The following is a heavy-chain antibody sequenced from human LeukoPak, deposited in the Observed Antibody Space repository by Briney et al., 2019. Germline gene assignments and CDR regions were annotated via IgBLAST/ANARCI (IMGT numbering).Heavy chain of an antibody. J-gene: IGHJ4*02. D-gene: IGHD3-3*01. V-gene: IGHV4-38-2*02. Sequence: SETLSLTCTVSGYSISSGYYWGWIRQPPGKGLEWIGSIYHSGSTYYNPSLKSRVTISVDTSKNQFSLKLSSVTAADTAVYYCARGVRPPGFDYWGQGTLVTVSS. CDR3: ARGVRPPGFDY. CDR1: GYSISSGYY. CDR2: IYHSGST.